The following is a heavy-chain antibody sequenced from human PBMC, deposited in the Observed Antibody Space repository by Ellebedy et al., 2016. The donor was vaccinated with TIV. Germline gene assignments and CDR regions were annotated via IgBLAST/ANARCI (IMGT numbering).Heavy chain of an antibody. CDR2: IYPSDSDT. D-gene: IGHD2-15*01. J-gene: IGHJ6*02. CDR3: ARQGSDGMDV. V-gene: IGHV5-51*01. CDR1: GHSFSNYW. Sequence: GESLKISCKGSGHSFSNYWIAWVRQLPGKGPEWMGIIYPSDSDTRYSPSLQGQVTISADRSINTAYLQWSSLKASDTAIYYGARQGSDGMDVWGQGTTVTVS.